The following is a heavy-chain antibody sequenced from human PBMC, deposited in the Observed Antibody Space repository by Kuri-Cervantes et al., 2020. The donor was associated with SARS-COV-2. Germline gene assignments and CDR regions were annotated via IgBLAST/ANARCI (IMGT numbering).Heavy chain of an antibody. CDR3: ARVRGGGSGSYYSPYYFDY. D-gene: IGHD3-10*01. V-gene: IGHV4-34*01. CDR1: GGSFSGYY. J-gene: IGHJ4*02. Sequence: SETLSLTCAAYGGSFSGYYWSWIRQPPGKGLEWIGEINHSGSTNYNPSLKSRVTISVDTSKNQFSLKLSSVTAADTAVYYCARVRGGGSGSYYSPYYFDYWGQGTLVTVSS. CDR2: INHSGST.